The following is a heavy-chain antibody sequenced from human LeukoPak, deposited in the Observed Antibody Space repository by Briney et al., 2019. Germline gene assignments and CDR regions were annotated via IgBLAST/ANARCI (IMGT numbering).Heavy chain of an antibody. CDR3: TKARGSACGAFDI. CDR1: GFTFGDYA. J-gene: IGHJ3*02. D-gene: IGHD2-15*01. Sequence: PGRSLRLSCSASGFTFGDYAMNWVRQAPGKGLEWVGFIRSKDFGGTIEYAASVKGRFTISRDDSKSIAYLQMNSLKTEDTAVYYCTKARGSACGAFDIWGQGKMVTVSS. CDR2: IRSKDFGGTI. V-gene: IGHV3-49*04.